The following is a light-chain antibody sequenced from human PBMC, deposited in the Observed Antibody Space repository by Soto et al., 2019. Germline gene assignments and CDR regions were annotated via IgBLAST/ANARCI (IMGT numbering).Light chain of an antibody. Sequence: DFQMTQSPSTLSASVGDRVTITCRASQNIRSRLAWFQQKPGKAPKLLIYDASSLESGVPQRFSGSGSGTEFTLTISSLQPDDFATYYCQQYNSLWTFGQGTKVDIK. J-gene: IGKJ1*01. CDR3: QQYNSLWT. CDR2: DAS. CDR1: QNIRSR. V-gene: IGKV1-5*01.